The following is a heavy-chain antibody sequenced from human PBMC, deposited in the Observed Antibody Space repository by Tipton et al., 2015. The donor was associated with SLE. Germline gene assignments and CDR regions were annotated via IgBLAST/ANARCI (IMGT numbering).Heavy chain of an antibody. Sequence: TLSLTCAVYGGSFSGYYWSWIRQHPGKGLEWIGYIYYSGSTYYNPSLKSRVTISVDTSKNQFSLKLSSVTAADTAVYYCARGVWFGELRGRAFDIWGQGTMVTVSS. V-gene: IGHV4-31*11. J-gene: IGHJ3*02. CDR2: IYYSGST. CDR1: GGSFSGYY. CDR3: ARGVWFGELRGRAFDI. D-gene: IGHD3-10*01.